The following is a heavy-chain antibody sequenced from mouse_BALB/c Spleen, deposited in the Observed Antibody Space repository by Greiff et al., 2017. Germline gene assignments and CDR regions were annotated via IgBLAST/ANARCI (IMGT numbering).Heavy chain of an antibody. CDR2: IWRGGST. J-gene: IGHJ4*01. Sequence: QVQLQQSGPSLVQPSQSLSITCTVSGFSLTSYGVHWVRQSPGKGLEWLGVIWRGGSTDYNAAFMSRLSITKDNSKSQVFFKMNSLQADDTAIYYCAKKTALAPHAMDYWGQGTSVTVSS. V-gene: IGHV2-5-1*01. D-gene: IGHD3-2*01. CDR1: GFSLTSYG. CDR3: AKKTALAPHAMDY.